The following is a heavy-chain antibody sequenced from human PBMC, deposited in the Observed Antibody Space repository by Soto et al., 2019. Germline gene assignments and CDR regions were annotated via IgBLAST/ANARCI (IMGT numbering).Heavy chain of an antibody. D-gene: IGHD4-17*01. CDR3: ARGNMTTVTASRDYYYYGMDV. Sequence: SETLSLYWCFAPGALSDYCWSWIRKTPGKGLKCIVEIIYGRYTNYNPSLKSRVTVSVDTSKSQFSLRLTSVTAADTAVYYCARGNMTTVTASRDYYYYGMDVWGQGNTVTGSS. V-gene: IGHV4-34*01. J-gene: IGHJ6*02. CDR1: PGALSDYC. CDR2: IIYGRYT.